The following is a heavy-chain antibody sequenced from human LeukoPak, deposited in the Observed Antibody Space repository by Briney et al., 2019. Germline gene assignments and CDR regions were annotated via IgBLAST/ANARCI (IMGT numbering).Heavy chain of an antibody. D-gene: IGHD4-11*01. J-gene: IGHJ5*02. Sequence: GASVKVSCKASGYTFTGYYMHWVRQAPGQGLEWMGWINPNSGGTNYAQKFQGRVTMTRGTSISTAYMELSRLRSDDTAVYYCARGPRDSKAGVNWFDPWGQGTLVTVSS. CDR2: INPNSGGT. V-gene: IGHV1-2*02. CDR1: GYTFTGYY. CDR3: ARGPRDSKAGVNWFDP.